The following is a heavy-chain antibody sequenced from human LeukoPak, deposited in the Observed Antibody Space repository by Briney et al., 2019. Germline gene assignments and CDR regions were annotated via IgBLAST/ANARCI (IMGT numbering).Heavy chain of an antibody. J-gene: IGHJ3*02. Sequence: GGSLRLSCAASGFTFSSYAMSWVRQAPGKGLEWVSAISGSGGSTYYADSVKGRFTISRDNSKNTLYLQMNSLRAEDTAVYYCAKDIGYCSGGSCYSAFDIWGQGTMVTVSS. CDR1: GFTFSSYA. V-gene: IGHV3-23*01. CDR2: ISGSGGST. D-gene: IGHD2-15*01. CDR3: AKDIGYCSGGSCYSAFDI.